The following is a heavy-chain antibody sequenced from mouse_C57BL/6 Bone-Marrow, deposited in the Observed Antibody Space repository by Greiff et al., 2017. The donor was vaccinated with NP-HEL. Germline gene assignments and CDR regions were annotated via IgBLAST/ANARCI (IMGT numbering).Heavy chain of an antibody. CDR2: IWSGGST. J-gene: IGHJ4*01. CDR3: ASYYYGSSYYYYAMDY. D-gene: IGHD1-1*01. Sequence: QVQLQQSGPGLVQPSQSLSITCTVSGFSLTSYGVHWVRQSPGKGLAWLGVIWSGGSTDYNAAFISRLSISKDNSKSQVFFKMNSLQADDTVIYYCASYYYGSSYYYYAMDYWGQGTSVTVSS. V-gene: IGHV2-2*01. CDR1: GFSLTSYG.